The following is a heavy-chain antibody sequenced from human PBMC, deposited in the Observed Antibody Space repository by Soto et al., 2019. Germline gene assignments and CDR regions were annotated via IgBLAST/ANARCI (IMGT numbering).Heavy chain of an antibody. J-gene: IGHJ4*02. Sequence: ASVKVSCKASGYTFTSYGISWVRQAPGQGLEWMGWISAHNGNTNYAQKLQGRVTMTTDTSTSTAYMELRSLRSDDTAVYYCARDDGSGYYPVSLDYWGQGTLVTVSS. V-gene: IGHV1-18*01. CDR1: GYTFTSYG. CDR2: ISAHNGNT. D-gene: IGHD3-22*01. CDR3: ARDDGSGYYPVSLDY.